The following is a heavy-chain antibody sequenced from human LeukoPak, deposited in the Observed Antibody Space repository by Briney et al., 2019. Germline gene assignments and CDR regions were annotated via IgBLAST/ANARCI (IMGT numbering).Heavy chain of an antibody. CDR3: ARGDAGYYYYYMDV. J-gene: IGHJ6*03. CDR2: IYPNSGGT. Sequence: ASVNVSCKASAYTFTGYYMHWVRQAPGQGLEWMGWIYPNSGGTNYAQKFQGRVTMTRDTSISTAYMELSRLRSDDTAVYYCARGDAGYYYYYMDVWGKGTTVTISS. V-gene: IGHV1-2*02. CDR1: AYTFTGYY.